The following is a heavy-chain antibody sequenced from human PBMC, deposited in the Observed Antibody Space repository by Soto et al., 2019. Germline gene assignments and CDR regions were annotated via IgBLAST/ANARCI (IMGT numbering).Heavy chain of an antibody. D-gene: IGHD3-22*01. CDR3: ARGNKKYYYDGSGPGLDAFDI. Sequence: QVQLQESGPGLVKPSQTLSLTCTVSGGSISSGGYYWSWIRQHPGKGLEWIGYIYYSGSTYYNPSLKSRVTISVDTSKNQFSLKLSSVTAADTAVYYCARGNKKYYYDGSGPGLDAFDIWGQGTMVTVSS. J-gene: IGHJ3*02. V-gene: IGHV4-31*03. CDR1: GGSISSGGYY. CDR2: IYYSGST.